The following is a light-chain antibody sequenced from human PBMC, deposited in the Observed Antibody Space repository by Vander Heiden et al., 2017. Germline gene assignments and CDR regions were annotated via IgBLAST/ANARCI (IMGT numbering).Light chain of an antibody. Sequence: QSALTQPRSVSGSPGQSVTIPCTGTSSNVGAYNYVSWYQQHPGKAPELVIHDVSKRPSGVPDRFSGSKSGNTASLTISGLQAEDEADYYCFSYAGSYTLIFGGGTKLTVL. CDR3: FSYAGSYTLI. CDR1: SSNVGAYNY. V-gene: IGLV2-11*01. J-gene: IGLJ2*01. CDR2: DVS.